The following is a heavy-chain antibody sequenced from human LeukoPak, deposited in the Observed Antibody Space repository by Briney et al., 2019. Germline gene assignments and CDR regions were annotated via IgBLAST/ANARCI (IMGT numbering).Heavy chain of an antibody. V-gene: IGHV3-21*01. CDR3: ARVVPGYSYGF. CDR1: GFTFNSYS. CDR2: ISSSSTYI. J-gene: IGHJ4*02. Sequence: PGGSLRLSCAASGFTFNSYSMNWVRQAPGKGLEWVSCISSSSTYIYYADSVKGRFTISRDNAKNSLYLQMNSLRAEDTAVYYCARVVPGYSYGFGGQGTLVTVSS. D-gene: IGHD5-18*01.